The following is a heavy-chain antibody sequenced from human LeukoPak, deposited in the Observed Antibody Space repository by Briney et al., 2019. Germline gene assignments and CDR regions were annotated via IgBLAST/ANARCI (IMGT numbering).Heavy chain of an antibody. CDR2: IKSKPDGGTT. CDR1: GLTFVNAW. CDR3: TTDPISAGLDY. D-gene: IGHD6-13*01. J-gene: IGHJ4*02. Sequence: PGGSLRLSCAASGLTFVNAWMTWVRQAPRKGLEWVGHIKSKPDGGTTDYAAPVKGRFIISRYDSKNMLYLQMNSLKTEDTAVYYCTTDPISAGLDYWGQGTLVTVSS. V-gene: IGHV3-15*01.